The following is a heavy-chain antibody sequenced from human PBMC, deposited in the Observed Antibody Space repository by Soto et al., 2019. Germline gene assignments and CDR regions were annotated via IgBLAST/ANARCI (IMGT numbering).Heavy chain of an antibody. CDR1: GFSLTTSGVG. Sequence: QITLKESGPTLVKPTQTLTLTCTFSGFSLTTSGVGVGWIRQPPGKALEWLALIYWNDDERYGPSLKNRLTITKDTPKNQVVLTMTDVDPADTGTYYCAHRQYGDYSYWGQGTLVTVSS. V-gene: IGHV2-5*01. D-gene: IGHD4-17*01. CDR3: AHRQYGDYSY. J-gene: IGHJ4*02. CDR2: IYWNDDE.